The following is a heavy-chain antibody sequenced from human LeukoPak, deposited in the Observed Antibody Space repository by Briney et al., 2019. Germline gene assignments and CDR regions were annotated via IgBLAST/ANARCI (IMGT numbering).Heavy chain of an antibody. V-gene: IGHV5-51*03. CDR1: GYSFTSYW. J-gene: IGHJ4*02. CDR2: IYPGDSDT. Sequence: GESLKISCKGSGYSFTSYWIGWVRQMPGKGLERMGIIYPGDSDTRYSPSFQGQVTISAEKSISTAYLQWSSLNASDTALYYCASRKKGMATAGFDYWGQGTLVTVSS. D-gene: IGHD5-24*01. CDR3: ASRKKGMATAGFDY.